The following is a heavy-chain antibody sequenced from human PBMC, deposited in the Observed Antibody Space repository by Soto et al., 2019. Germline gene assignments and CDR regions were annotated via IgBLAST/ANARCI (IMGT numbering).Heavy chain of an antibody. CDR2: ISGFNGNT. Sequence: ASVKVSCKASGYTFTGYYMHWVRQAPGQGPEWMGWISGFNGNTKYARKVQGRVTLTTDTSATTAYMELRGLRSDDTAVYYCARGGSSWSAEYYEHWGQGTLVTVSS. V-gene: IGHV1-18*04. CDR1: GYTFTGYY. D-gene: IGHD6-13*01. CDR3: ARGGSSWSAEYYEH. J-gene: IGHJ1*01.